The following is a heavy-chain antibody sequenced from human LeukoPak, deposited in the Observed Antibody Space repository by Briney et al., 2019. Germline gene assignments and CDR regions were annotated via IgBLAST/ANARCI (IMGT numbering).Heavy chain of an antibody. V-gene: IGHV7-4-1*02. J-gene: IGHJ4*02. CDR2: VNTNTGNP. CDR3: ARFHYDFWSGYYPDY. CDR1: GYTFTSYA. D-gene: IGHD3-3*01. Sequence: ASVKVSCKASGYTFTSYATNWVRQAPGQGLEWMGWVNTNTGNPTYAQGFTGRFVFSLDTSVSTAYLQISSLKAEDTAVYYCARFHYDFWSGYYPDYWGQGTLVTVSS.